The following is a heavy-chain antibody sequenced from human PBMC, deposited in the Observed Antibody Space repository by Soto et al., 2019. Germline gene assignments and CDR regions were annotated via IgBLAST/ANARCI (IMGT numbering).Heavy chain of an antibody. CDR1: GFTLRNYG. CDR3: ARGESGSYYGL. CDR2: ISRSATRT. D-gene: IGHD3-10*01. J-gene: IGHJ4*02. V-gene: IGHV3-23*01. Sequence: EVQLLESGGGLVQTGGSLRLSCAASGFTLRNYGMSWVRQAPGMGLEWVSTISRSATRTYYADSVKGRFTISSDYSKNTVYLQMNNLRAGDTALYYCARGESGSYYGLWGQGALVTVSS.